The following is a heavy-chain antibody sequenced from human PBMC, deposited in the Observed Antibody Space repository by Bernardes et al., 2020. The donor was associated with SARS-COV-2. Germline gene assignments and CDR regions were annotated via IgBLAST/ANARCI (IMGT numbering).Heavy chain of an antibody. Sequence: SETLSLTCTVSGGSISSYYWSWIRQPPGKGLEWIGYIYYSGSTNYNPSLKSRVTISVDTSKNQFSLKLSSVTAADTAVYYCAREGSYGDDPFDYWGQGTLVTVSS. CDR3: AREGSYGDDPFDY. CDR2: IYYSGST. V-gene: IGHV4-59*01. CDR1: GGSISSYY. D-gene: IGHD4-17*01. J-gene: IGHJ4*02.